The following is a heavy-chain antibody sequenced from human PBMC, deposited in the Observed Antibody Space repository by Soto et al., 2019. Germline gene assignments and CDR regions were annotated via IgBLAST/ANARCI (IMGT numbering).Heavy chain of an antibody. CDR2: IYYSGST. J-gene: IGHJ4*02. D-gene: IGHD4-17*01. CDR1: GGSISSGGYY. V-gene: IGHV4-31*03. Sequence: QVQLQESGPGLVKPSQTLSLTCTVSGGSISSGGYYWSWIRQHPGKGLEWIGYIYYSGSTYYNPSLKSRVTISVDTSKNHFSLKLGSVPAADTAVYYCARNARDAHAPTEEFDYWGQGTLVTVSS. CDR3: ARNARDAHAPTEEFDY.